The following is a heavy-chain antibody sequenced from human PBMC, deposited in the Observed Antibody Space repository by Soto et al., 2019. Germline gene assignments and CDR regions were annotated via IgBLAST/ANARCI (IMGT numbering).Heavy chain of an antibody. CDR1: GFSLSTSGVG. J-gene: IGHJ4*02. D-gene: IGHD3-10*01. Sequence: QITLKESGPTLVKPTQTLTLTCTFSGFSLSTSGVGVGWIRQPPGKALEWLALIYCDDDKRYSPSLKSRLTITKDTSKNQVVLTMTNMDPVDTATYYCAHVLEGSGSYYNAILYWGQGTLVTVSS. CDR2: IYCDDDK. CDR3: AHVLEGSGSYYNAILY. V-gene: IGHV2-5*02.